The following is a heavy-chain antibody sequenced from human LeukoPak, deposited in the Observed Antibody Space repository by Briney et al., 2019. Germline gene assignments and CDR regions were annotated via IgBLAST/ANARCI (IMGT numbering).Heavy chain of an antibody. Sequence: ASVKVSCKASGGTFSSYAISWVRQAPGQGLEWIGGIIPIFGTANYAQKFQGRVTITADESTSTAYMELSSLRSEDTAVYYCARGRTVLDSVDYWGQGTLVTVSS. V-gene: IGHV1-69*13. CDR3: ARGRTVLDSVDY. D-gene: IGHD2-21*01. CDR2: IIPIFGTA. J-gene: IGHJ4*02. CDR1: GGTFSSYA.